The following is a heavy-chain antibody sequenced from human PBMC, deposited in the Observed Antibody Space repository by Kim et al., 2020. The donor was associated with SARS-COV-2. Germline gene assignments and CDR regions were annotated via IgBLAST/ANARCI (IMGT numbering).Heavy chain of an antibody. CDR1: GGSIRSGGKF. V-gene: IGHV4-31*03. Sequence: SETLSLTCSVSGGSIRSGGKFWTWIRQHPAKGLEWIGYISYSENPHYSPCLRSRVSISLQTSEKQFSLELTSVTAADAAVYYCARGQPLDYWGQGILVTVSS. J-gene: IGHJ4*02. CDR2: ISYSENP. CDR3: ARGQPLDY. D-gene: IGHD2-2*01.